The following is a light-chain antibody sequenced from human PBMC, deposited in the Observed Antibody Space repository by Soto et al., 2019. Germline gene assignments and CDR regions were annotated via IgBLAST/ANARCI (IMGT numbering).Light chain of an antibody. Sequence: DIQMTQSPSTLSASVGDRVTITCRASQSISSWLAWYQQKPGKAPKHLIYKASSLESGVPSRFSGSGSGTEFTLTISSLPPDDFATYYCQQYNSYSPYTFGQGTKLEIK. CDR3: QQYNSYSPYT. V-gene: IGKV1-5*03. J-gene: IGKJ2*01. CDR1: QSISSW. CDR2: KAS.